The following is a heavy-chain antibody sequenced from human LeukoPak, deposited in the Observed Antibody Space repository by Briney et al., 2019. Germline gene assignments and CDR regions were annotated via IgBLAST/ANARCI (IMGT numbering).Heavy chain of an antibody. J-gene: IGHJ3*02. CDR3: ARVKPIAVAGTGAFDI. V-gene: IGHV1-69*06. D-gene: IGHD6-19*01. CDR1: GGTFSSYA. CDR2: IIPIFGTA. Sequence: SVKVSCKASGGTFSSYAISWVRQAPGQGLEWMGGIIPIFGTANYAQKFQGRVTITADKSTSTAYMELSSLRSEDTAVYYCARVKPIAVAGTGAFDIWGQGTMVTVSS.